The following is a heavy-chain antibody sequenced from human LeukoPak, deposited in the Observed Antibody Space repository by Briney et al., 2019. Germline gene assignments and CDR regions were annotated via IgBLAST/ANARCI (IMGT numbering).Heavy chain of an antibody. V-gene: IGHV1-18*01. D-gene: IGHD3-9*01. CDR3: AREDYDILTGYSKSYYFDY. CDR2: ISAYNGNT. CDR1: GYTFTSYG. Sequence: ASAKVSCKASGYTFTSYGISWVRQAPGQGLEWMGWISAYNGNTNYAQKLQGRVTMTTDTSTSTAYMKLRSLRSDDTAVYYCAREDYDILTGYSKSYYFDYWGQGTLVTVS. J-gene: IGHJ4*02.